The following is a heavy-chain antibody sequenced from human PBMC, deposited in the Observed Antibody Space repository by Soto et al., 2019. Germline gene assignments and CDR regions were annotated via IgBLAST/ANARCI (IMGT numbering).Heavy chain of an antibody. CDR1: GFTVSSNY. D-gene: IGHD4-17*01. CDR3: ARRNYGDKDAFDI. CDR2: ISSNGGST. V-gene: IGHV3-64*01. Sequence: GGSLRLSCAASGFTVSSNYMSWVRQAPGKGLEWVSAISSNGGSTYYANSVKGRFTISRDNSKNTLYLQMGSLRAEDMAVYYCARRNYGDKDAFDIWGQGTMVTVSS. J-gene: IGHJ3*02.